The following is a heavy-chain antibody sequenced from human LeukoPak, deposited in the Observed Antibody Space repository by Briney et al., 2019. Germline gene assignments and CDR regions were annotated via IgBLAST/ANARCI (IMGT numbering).Heavy chain of an antibody. J-gene: IGHJ4*02. V-gene: IGHV3-48*04. CDR2: ISSASGSI. CDR1: GFTLSNAW. CDR3: ARLPAYCSSISCYYDY. D-gene: IGHD2-2*01. Sequence: PGGSLRLSCAASGFTLSNAWMNWVRQAPGKGLEWVSYISSASGSIYYADSVKGRFTISRDNAKNSLFLQMNSLRAEDTAVYYCARLPAYCSSISCYYDYWGQGTLVTVSS.